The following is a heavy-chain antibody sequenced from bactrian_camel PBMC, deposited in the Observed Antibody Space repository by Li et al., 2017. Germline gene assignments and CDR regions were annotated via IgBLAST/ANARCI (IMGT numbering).Heavy chain of an antibody. D-gene: IGHD5*01. V-gene: IGHV3S35*01. CDR3: AAVTRGWGFGY. CDR2: IAFDGGST. J-gene: IGHJ6*01. CDR1: GFTFSSYA. Sequence: VQLVESGGGLVQPGGSLRLSCAASGFTFSSYAMTWVREVPGKGLEWVASIAFDGGSTYYADSVKGRFTFTGDYANNTRSLQATSLKPEDTAECYCAAVTRGWGFGYWGQGTQVTVS.